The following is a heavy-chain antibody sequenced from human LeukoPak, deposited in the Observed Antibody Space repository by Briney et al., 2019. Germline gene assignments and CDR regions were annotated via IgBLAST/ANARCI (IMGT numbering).Heavy chain of an antibody. J-gene: IGHJ5*02. D-gene: IGHD6-19*01. Sequence: GASVKVSCKASGGTFSSYGISWVRQAPGQGLEWMGWISAYNGNTNYAQKLQGRVTMTTDTSTSTAYMELRSLRSDDTAVYYCARRIAVAGTDWFDPWGQGTLVTVSS. CDR2: ISAYNGNT. CDR1: GGTFSSYG. V-gene: IGHV1-18*01. CDR3: ARRIAVAGTDWFDP.